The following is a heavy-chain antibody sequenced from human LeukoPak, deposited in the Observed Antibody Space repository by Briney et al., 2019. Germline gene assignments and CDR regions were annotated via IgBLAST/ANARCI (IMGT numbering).Heavy chain of an antibody. CDR1: GYIFTSYG. CDR3: AAGAGYSGYDSEEVYYYYYMDV. CDR2: ISAYNAYT. D-gene: IGHD5-12*01. V-gene: IGHV1-18*01. J-gene: IGHJ6*03. Sequence: GASVKVSCKASGYIFTSYGITWVRQAPGQGLEWMGWISAYNAYTYYAQKLQGRVTITADESTSTAYMELSSLRSEDTAVYYCAAGAGYSGYDSEEVYYYYYMDVWGKGTTVTISS.